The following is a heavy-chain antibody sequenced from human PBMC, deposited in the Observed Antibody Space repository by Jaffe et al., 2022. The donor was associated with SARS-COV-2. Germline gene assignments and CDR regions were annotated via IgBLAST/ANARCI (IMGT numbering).Heavy chain of an antibody. CDR1: GYTFTTYS. CDR3: ARGPSWGNGCYGY. CDR2: IDTGNGNT. J-gene: IGHJ4*02. Sequence: QVQLVQSGAEVKKPGASVKVSCKASGYTFTTYSVHWVRQAPGQRLEWMGWIDTGNGNTRYSQNFQGRVTITRDTSATTSYMELSSLRSEDTAVYYCARGPSWGNGCYGYWGQGTLVTVSS. D-gene: IGHD6-19*01. V-gene: IGHV1-3*04.